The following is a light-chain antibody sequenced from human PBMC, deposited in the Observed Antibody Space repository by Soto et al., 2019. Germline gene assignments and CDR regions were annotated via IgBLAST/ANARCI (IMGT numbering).Light chain of an antibody. J-gene: IGLJ2*01. V-gene: IGLV1-44*01. CDR2: SNN. CDR1: SSNIGSKT. CDR3: AAWDDSLNGPV. Sequence: QSVLTQPPSASATPGQRVTISCSGSSSNIGSKTVNWYQQLPGTAPKLLIYSNNQRPSGVPDRFSGSRSGTSASLTISGLQSDDEAEYHCAAWDDSLNGPVFGGGTKLTVL.